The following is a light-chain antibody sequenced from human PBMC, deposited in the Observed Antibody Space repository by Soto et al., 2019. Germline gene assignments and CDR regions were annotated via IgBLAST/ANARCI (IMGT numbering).Light chain of an antibody. CDR2: GNT. CDR1: SSNIGAGYD. CDR3: QSYDSSLSGWL. Sequence: QAVVTQPPSVSGAPGQRVTISCIGSSSNIGAGYDVHWYQQLPGTAPKLLVHGNTDRPSGVPDRFSGSKSGTSASLAITGLQAEDEADYYCQSYDSSLSGWLFGGGTKLTVL. V-gene: IGLV1-40*01. J-gene: IGLJ2*01.